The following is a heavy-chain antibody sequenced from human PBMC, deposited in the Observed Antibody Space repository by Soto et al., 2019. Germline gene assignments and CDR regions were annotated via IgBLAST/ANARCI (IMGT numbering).Heavy chain of an antibody. CDR1: GYTFTRYG. CDR3: AREGYCSSGSCALYSHDYFGMDV. D-gene: IGHD2-15*01. J-gene: IGHJ6*02. V-gene: IGHV1-18*01. Sequence: ASVKVSCKASGYTFTRYGISWVRQAPGQGLEWMGWISADNGNTNYPQRSQGRVTMTTDTSTNTAYMELRSLTSDDTALYYCAREGYCSSGSCALYSHDYFGMDVWGQGTTVTVSS. CDR2: ISADNGNT.